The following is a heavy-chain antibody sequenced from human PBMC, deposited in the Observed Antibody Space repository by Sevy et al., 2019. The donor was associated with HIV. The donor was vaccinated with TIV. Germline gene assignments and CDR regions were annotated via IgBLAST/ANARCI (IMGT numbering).Heavy chain of an antibody. D-gene: IGHD3-9*01. CDR3: ARDLGRYFDWLLQGSDAFDI. Sequence: GVSLRLSCAASGFTFSSYSMNWVRQAPGKGLEWVSYISSSSSTIYYADAVKGRFTISRDNAKNSLYLQMNSLRDEDTAVYYCARDLGRYFDWLLQGSDAFDIWGHGTMVTVSS. J-gene: IGHJ3*02. CDR1: GFTFSSYS. CDR2: ISSSSSTI. V-gene: IGHV3-48*02.